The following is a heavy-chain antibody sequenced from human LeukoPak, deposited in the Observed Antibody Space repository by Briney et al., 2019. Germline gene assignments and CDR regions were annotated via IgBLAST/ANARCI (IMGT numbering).Heavy chain of an antibody. D-gene: IGHD4-11*01. CDR3: AKGGHYSFLDY. J-gene: IGHJ4*02. CDR1: GLIFRSYA. V-gene: IGHV3-23*01. CDR2: ISGDGTET. Sequence: GGSLRLSCTASGLIFRSYAMTWVRQAPRKGLEWVSTISGDGTETFYADSVKGRFTISRDNSKNTHYLQMSSLRAEDTGIYYCAKGGHYSFLDYWGQGTLVTVSS.